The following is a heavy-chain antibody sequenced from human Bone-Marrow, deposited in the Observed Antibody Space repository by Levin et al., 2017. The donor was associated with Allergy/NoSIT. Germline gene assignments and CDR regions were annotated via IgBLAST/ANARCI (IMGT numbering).Heavy chain of an antibody. J-gene: IGHJ6*02. V-gene: IGHV1-69*06. CDR3: GRVKSNCTRTSCPNPYHYNGMDV. D-gene: IGHD2-2*01. CDR1: GGTVSNSA. Sequence: KSGESLKISCKASGGTVSNSAISWVRQAPGQGLEWMGGFIPIFESTDYAQKFRGRVTISADKSTTTVSMELRSLTSDDTAIYFCGRVKSNCTRTSCPNPYHYNGMDVWGQGTTVTVSS. CDR2: FIPIFEST.